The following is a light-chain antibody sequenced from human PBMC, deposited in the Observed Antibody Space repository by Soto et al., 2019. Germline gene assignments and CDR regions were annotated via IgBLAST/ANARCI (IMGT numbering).Light chain of an antibody. CDR3: YQYNNWPPMK. CDR1: QSVSSN. Sequence: EIVMTHSPATLSVSPWERATLSCRSSQSVSSNLAWYQQKPGQAPRLLIYAASTRATGIPARFSGSASGTEFTLTISSLQSEDFAVYYCYQYNNWPPMKFGQGTKVDIK. J-gene: IGKJ1*01. V-gene: IGKV3-15*01. CDR2: AAS.